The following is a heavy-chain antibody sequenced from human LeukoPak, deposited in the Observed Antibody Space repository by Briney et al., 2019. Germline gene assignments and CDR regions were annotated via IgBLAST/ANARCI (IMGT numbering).Heavy chain of an antibody. Sequence: GESLKISCKGSGYSFTSYWIGWVRQMPGKGLEWMGIIYPGDSDTRYSPSFQGQVTISADKSISTAYLQWSSLKASDTAMYYCARHIPAYSSGWYYFGYWGQGTLVTVSS. CDR2: IYPGDSDT. V-gene: IGHV5-51*01. D-gene: IGHD6-19*01. J-gene: IGHJ4*02. CDR3: ARHIPAYSSGWYYFGY. CDR1: GYSFTSYW.